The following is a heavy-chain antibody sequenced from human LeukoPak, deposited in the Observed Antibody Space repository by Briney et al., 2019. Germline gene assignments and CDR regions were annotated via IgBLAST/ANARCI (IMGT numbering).Heavy chain of an antibody. CDR3: TRDGHYYDSRRWKYYYYMDV. V-gene: IGHV3-21*03. D-gene: IGHD3-22*01. CDR1: GFTFSSYS. CDR2: ISSSSSYI. Sequence: GGSLRLSCAASGFTFSSYSMNWVRQAPGKGLEWVSSISSSSSYIYYADSVKGRFTISRDNAKNSLYLQMNSLKTEDTAVYYCTRDGHYYDSRRWKYYYYMDVWGKGTTVAISS. J-gene: IGHJ6*03.